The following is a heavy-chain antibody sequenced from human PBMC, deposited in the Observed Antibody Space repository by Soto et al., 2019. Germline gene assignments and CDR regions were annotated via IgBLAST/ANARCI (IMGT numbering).Heavy chain of an antibody. D-gene: IGHD5-18*01. CDR3: ARRRLGYSSSYFDL. V-gene: IGHV1-69*01. CDR1: GGAFSSYA. J-gene: IGHJ2*01. CDR2: NFPLFNIS. Sequence: QVQLVQSGAEVKKPGSSVKVSCKVSGGAFSSYAISWVRQAPGQGLEWMGGNFPLFNISNYAQKCQGGVTITADEPTTTDYMDLSNLTSEYTGVYYCARRRLGYSSSYFDLRARGTLISVSS.